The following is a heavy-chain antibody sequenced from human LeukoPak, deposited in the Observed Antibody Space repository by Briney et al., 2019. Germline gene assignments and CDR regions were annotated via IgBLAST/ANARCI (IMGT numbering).Heavy chain of an antibody. D-gene: IGHD6-6*01. CDR3: ARVRFLYSSSPYYFDY. CDR2: INHSGST. Sequence: GSLRLSCAASGFTFSDSWMSWVRQAPGKGLEWIGEINHSGSTNYNPSLKSRVTISVDTSKNQFSLKLSSVTAADTAVYYCARVRFLYSSSPYYFDYWGQGTLVTVSS. CDR1: GFTFSDSW. V-gene: IGHV4-34*01. J-gene: IGHJ4*02.